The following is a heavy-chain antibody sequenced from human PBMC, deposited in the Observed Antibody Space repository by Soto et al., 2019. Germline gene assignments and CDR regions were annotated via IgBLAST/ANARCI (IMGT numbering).Heavy chain of an antibody. Sequence: QVQLVQSGAEVKKPGASVKVSCKASGYTFTSYYMHWVRQAPGQGLEWMGIINPSGGSTSYAQKFQGRVTMTRDTSTSTVHMELSSLRSEDTAVYYCASLLKYDFWSGYWLYGMDVWGQGTTVTVSS. D-gene: IGHD3-3*01. CDR2: INPSGGST. CDR3: ASLLKYDFWSGYWLYGMDV. V-gene: IGHV1-46*01. CDR1: GYTFTSYY. J-gene: IGHJ6*02.